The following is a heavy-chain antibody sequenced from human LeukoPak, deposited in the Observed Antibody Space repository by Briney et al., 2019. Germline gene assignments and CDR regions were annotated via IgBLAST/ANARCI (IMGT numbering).Heavy chain of an antibody. J-gene: IGHJ6*04. CDR2: ISYDGTNK. V-gene: IGHV3-30*04. CDR1: GFTFGTYA. Sequence: GGSLRLSCAASGFTFGTYAITWVRQAPGKGLEWVAVISYDGTNKYNADSVKGRFTISRDNPKNTLYLQMNGLRAEDTAVYYCARDGNSGYNSDYYYGMDVWGKGTTVTVSS. CDR3: ARDGNSGYNSDYYYGMDV. D-gene: IGHD5-12*01.